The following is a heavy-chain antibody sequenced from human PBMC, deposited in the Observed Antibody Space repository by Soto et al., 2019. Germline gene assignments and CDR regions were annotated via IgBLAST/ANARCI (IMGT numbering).Heavy chain of an antibody. V-gene: IGHV3-21*01. Sequence: GGSLRLSCAVSGFTFSSYSMNWVRQAPGKGLEWVSSISSSSSYIYYADSVKGRFTISRDNAKNSLYLQMNSLRAEDTAVYYCARDDSSSSPPHFDYWGQGTLVTVSS. J-gene: IGHJ4*02. CDR1: GFTFSSYS. CDR2: ISSSSSYI. CDR3: ARDDSSSSPPHFDY. D-gene: IGHD6-6*01.